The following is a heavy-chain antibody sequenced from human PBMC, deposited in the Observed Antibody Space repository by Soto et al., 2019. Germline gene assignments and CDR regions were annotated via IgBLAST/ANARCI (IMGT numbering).Heavy chain of an antibody. J-gene: IGHJ5*02. V-gene: IGHV3-9*01. D-gene: IGHD4-17*01. Sequence: GGSLRLSCAASGFTFDDYAMHWVRQAPGKGLEWVSGISWNSGSIGYADSVKGRFTISRDNAKNSLYLQMNSLRAEDTALYYCAADRYGDYPAEFDPWGQGTLVTVSS. CDR3: AADRYGDYPAEFDP. CDR2: ISWNSGSI. CDR1: GFTFDDYA.